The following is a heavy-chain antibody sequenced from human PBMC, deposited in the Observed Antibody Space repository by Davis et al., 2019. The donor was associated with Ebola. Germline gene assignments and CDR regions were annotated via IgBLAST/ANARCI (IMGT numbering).Heavy chain of an antibody. CDR2: INPNSGGT. D-gene: IGHD2-2*02. CDR1: GYTFTGYC. V-gene: IGHV1-2*02. Sequence: ASVKVSCKASGYTFTGYCMHWVRQAPGQGLEWMGWINPNSGGTNYAQKFQGRVTMTRDTSISTAYMELSRLRSDDTAVYYCARDRPAAIRSVNWFDPWSQGTLVTVSS. CDR3: ARDRPAAIRSVNWFDP. J-gene: IGHJ5*02.